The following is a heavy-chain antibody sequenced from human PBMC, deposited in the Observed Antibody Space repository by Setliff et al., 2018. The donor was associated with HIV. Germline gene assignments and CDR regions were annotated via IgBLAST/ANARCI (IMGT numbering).Heavy chain of an antibody. CDR3: ATLRINRDGSPGKAFDY. Sequence: GASVKVSCKASGDTFSNYAINWVRQAPGQGLEWMGGFIPILGIANSVHKFQGRLTITADKFTSTAYMELSSLRSEDTAVYYCATLRINRDGSPGKAFDYWGQGTLVTAPQ. J-gene: IGHJ4*02. D-gene: IGHD5-12*01. CDR1: GDTFSNYA. CDR2: FIPILGIA. V-gene: IGHV1-69*10.